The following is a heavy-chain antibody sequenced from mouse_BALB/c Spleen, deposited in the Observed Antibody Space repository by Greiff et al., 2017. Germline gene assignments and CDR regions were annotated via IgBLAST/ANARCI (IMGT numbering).Heavy chain of an antibody. V-gene: IGHV1-54*01. J-gene: IGHJ4*01. Sequence: VQLVESGAELVRPGTSVKVSCKASGYAFTNYLIEWVKQRPGQGLEWIGVINPGSGGTNYNEKFKGKATLTADKSSSTAYMQLSSLTSDDSAVYFCASSMDYWGQGTSVTVSS. CDR2: INPGSGGT. CDR3: ASSMDY. CDR1: GYAFTNYL.